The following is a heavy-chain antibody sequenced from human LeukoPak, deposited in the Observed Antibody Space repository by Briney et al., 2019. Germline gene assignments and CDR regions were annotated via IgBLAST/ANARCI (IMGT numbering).Heavy chain of an antibody. V-gene: IGHV4-39*01. CDR1: GVSMSSSPYY. CDR3: ARHDCDSSRCSVNWFDP. CDR2: IYDSGNT. D-gene: IGHD2/OR15-2a*01. J-gene: IGHJ5*02. Sequence: SEALSLTCTVSGVSMSSSPYYWGWIRQPPGKGLEWIGTIYDSGNTNYNPSLRSRLTISVDTSRNQFSLKLSSVTAADTAVYYCARHDCDSSRCSVNWFDPWGQGTLVTVSS.